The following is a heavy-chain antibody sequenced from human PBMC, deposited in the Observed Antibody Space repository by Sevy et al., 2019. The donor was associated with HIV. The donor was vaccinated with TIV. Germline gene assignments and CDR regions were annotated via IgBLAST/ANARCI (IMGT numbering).Heavy chain of an antibody. CDR1: EFTFSSHA. D-gene: IGHD3-3*02. CDR2: ISGNGENR. CDR3: ARDGRGISALDI. V-gene: IGHV3-23*01. Sequence: GGSLRLSCAASEFTFSSHAVSWVRQAPGKGLEWVSAISGNGENRHYADSVRGRFTISRDNFKNTLYLQMNSLRAEDTALYYCARDGRGISALDIWGQGTMVTVSS. J-gene: IGHJ3*02.